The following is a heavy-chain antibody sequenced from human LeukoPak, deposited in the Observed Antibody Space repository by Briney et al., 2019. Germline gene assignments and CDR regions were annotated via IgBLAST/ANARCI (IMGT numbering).Heavy chain of an antibody. J-gene: IGHJ4*02. CDR1: GGSINTYY. Sequence: PSETLSLTCTVSGGSINTYYWSWIRQPPGKGLEWIGYIYYSGTTNYNPSLKSRVTISLDTSKNHFSLKLSSVTAADTAVYYCARVAIGSLPPYSDYWGQGTLVIVSS. CDR2: IYYSGTT. CDR3: ARVAIGSLPPYSDY. D-gene: IGHD1-26*01. V-gene: IGHV4-59*01.